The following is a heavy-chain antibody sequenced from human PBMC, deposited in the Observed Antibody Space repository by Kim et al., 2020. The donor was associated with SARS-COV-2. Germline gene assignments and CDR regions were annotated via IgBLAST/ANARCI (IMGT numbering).Heavy chain of an antibody. V-gene: IGHV4-39*02. CDR3: ARDPTGYFSPNDAFDI. J-gene: IGHJ3*02. D-gene: IGHD3-9*01. Sequence: SLKSRVTISVDTSKNQFSLKLSSVTAADTAVYYCARDPTGYFSPNDAFDIWGQGTMVTVSS.